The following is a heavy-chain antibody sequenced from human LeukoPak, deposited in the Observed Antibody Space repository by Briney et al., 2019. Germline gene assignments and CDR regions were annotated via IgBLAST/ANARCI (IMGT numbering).Heavy chain of an antibody. D-gene: IGHD6-19*01. CDR2: IWYAGNNK. V-gene: IGHV3-33*01. J-gene: IGHJ4*02. Sequence: GGSLRLSCAASGFNFSSFGMHWVRQAPGKGLEWVAVIWYAGNNKYYADSMKGRFTISRDNSKNTLYLHMNILRADDTAVYYCARNGQQWPVYSCDDWGQGTLVTVSS. CDR3: ARNGQQWPVYSCDD. CDR1: GFNFSSFG.